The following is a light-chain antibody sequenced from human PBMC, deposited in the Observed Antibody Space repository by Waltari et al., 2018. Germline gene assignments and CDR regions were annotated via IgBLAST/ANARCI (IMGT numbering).Light chain of an antibody. CDR3: QSVDGTTIV. Sequence: SSQLTQPPSVSVSPGQTATIHCSGERLAKNYASWYQQRPGQSPLLVIYQDNKRPSGIPGRFSGSCSGNTATLTISGTQVIDEADYYCQSVDGTTIVFGGRTKLTVL. V-gene: IGLV3-1*01. CDR1: RLAKNY. J-gene: IGLJ2*01. CDR2: QDN.